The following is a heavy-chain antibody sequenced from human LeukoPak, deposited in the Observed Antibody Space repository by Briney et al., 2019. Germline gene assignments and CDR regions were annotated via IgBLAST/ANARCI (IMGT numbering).Heavy chain of an antibody. Sequence: SETLSLTCTVSGGSISSYYWSWIRQPPGKGLEWIGYIYYSGSTNYYPALKSRGTISVDTSKNQCSLKLSSVTAADTAVYYCARHSGSWYGYSQHWGQGNPVTVSS. CDR1: GGSISSYY. D-gene: IGHD6-13*01. V-gene: IGHV4-59*01. CDR3: ARHSGSWYGYSQH. J-gene: IGHJ1*01. CDR2: IYYSGST.